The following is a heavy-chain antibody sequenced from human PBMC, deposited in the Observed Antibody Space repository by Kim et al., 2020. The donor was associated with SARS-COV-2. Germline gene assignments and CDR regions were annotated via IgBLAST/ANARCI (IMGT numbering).Heavy chain of an antibody. CDR3: ARGYGSGSYITYYYGMEV. Sequence: SETLSLTCAAYGGSFSGYYWSWIRQPPGKGLEWIGEINHSGSTNYNPSLKSRVTISVDTSKSQFFLKLSSVTAAETAVYYCARGYGSGSYITYYYGMEVWGQGTTVTVSS. CDR1: GGSFSGYY. D-gene: IGHD3-10*01. V-gene: IGHV4-34*01. CDR2: INHSGST. J-gene: IGHJ6*02.